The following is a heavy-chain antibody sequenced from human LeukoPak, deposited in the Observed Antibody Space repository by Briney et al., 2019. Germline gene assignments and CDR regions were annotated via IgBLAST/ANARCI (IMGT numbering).Heavy chain of an antibody. CDR1: GGSISSSSYY. V-gene: IGHV4-39*07. Sequence: SETLSLTCTVSGGSISSSSYYWGWIRQPPGKGLEWIGSIYYSGSTYYNPSLKSRVTVSVDTSKNQFSLKLSSVTAADTAVYYCARSTTWMVNFDYWGQGTLVTVSS. CDR3: ARSTTWMVNFDY. J-gene: IGHJ4*02. D-gene: IGHD2/OR15-2a*01. CDR2: IYYSGST.